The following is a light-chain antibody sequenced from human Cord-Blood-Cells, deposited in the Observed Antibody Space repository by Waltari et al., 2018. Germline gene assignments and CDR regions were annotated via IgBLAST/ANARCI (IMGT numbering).Light chain of an antibody. J-gene: IGLJ3*02. CDR3: QSYDSSRSGWV. V-gene: IGLV1-40*01. Sequence: QSVLTQQPSVSGAPGQRVTISCTGSSSNIGAGYDVHWYQQLPGTAPKLLIYGNSNRPSGVPDRFSGSKSCTSASLAITGLQAEDEADYYCQSYDSSRSGWVFGGGTKLTVL. CDR2: GNS. CDR1: SSNIGAGYD.